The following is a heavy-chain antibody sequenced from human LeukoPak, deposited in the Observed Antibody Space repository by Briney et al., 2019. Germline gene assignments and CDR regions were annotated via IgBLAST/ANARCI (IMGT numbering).Heavy chain of an antibody. CDR2: FDPEDGET. J-gene: IGHJ6*03. D-gene: IGHD5-18*01. Sequence: ASVKVSCKVSGYTLTELSMHWVRQAPGKGLEWMGGFDPEDGETIYAQKFQGRVTMTRDTSICTAYMELSRLRSDDTAVYYCARDRGYSYGWYYYYYYYMDVWGKGTTVTISS. CDR1: GYTLTELS. V-gene: IGHV1-24*01. CDR3: ARDRGYSYGWYYYYYYYMDV.